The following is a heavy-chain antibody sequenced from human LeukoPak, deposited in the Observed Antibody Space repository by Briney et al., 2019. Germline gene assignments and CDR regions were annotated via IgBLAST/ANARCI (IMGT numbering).Heavy chain of an antibody. CDR1: GGSISSYY. Sequence: PSETLSLTCTVSGGSISSYYWSWIRQPPGKGLEWIGYIYYSGSTNYSPSLKSRVTISVDTSKNQFSLKLSSVTAADTAVYYCARSVGILRYFDYWGQGTLVTVSS. J-gene: IGHJ4*02. CDR3: ARSVGILRYFDY. CDR2: IYYSGST. D-gene: IGHD1-14*01. V-gene: IGHV4-59*08.